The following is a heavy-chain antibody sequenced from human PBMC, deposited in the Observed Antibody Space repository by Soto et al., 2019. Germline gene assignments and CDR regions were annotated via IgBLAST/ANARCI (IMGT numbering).Heavy chain of an antibody. V-gene: IGHV3-21*01. CDR3: ARSTLLYMYGMDV. CDR2: ISSSSSYI. D-gene: IGHD3-10*01. Sequence: GWSLRLSCASSVFTFSSYSMNWVRQAPGKGLEWVSSISSSSSYIYYADSVKGRFTISRDNAKNSLYLQMNSLRAEDTAVYYCARSTLLYMYGMDVWGQGTTVTVSS. J-gene: IGHJ6*02. CDR1: VFTFSSYS.